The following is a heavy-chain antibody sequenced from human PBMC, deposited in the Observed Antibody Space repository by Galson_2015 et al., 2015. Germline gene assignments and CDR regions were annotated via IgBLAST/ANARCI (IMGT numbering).Heavy chain of an antibody. D-gene: IGHD3-16*01. Sequence: SLRLSCAASGFTVSSNYMSWVRQAPGKGLEWVSVIYSGGSTYYADSVEGRFTISRDNSKNTLYLQMNSLRAEDTAVYYCAVGIRYWGVFDYWGQGTLVTVSS. V-gene: IGHV3-53*01. CDR3: AVGIRYWGVFDY. CDR1: GFTVSSNY. CDR2: IYSGGST. J-gene: IGHJ4*02.